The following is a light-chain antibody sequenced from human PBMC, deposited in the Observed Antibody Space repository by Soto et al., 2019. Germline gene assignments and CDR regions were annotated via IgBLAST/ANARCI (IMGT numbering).Light chain of an antibody. J-gene: IGKJ4*01. V-gene: IGKV1-27*01. CDR1: QDISHY. CDR3: QKYNRAPLT. CDR2: AAS. Sequence: DIQMTQSPSSLSASIGDRVTITCLASQDISHYLAWYQQKPGKVPKLLIYAASTLQSGVPSRFSGGGSGTDFTLTISSLQPEDVSTYYCQKYNRAPLTFGGGTKVDIK.